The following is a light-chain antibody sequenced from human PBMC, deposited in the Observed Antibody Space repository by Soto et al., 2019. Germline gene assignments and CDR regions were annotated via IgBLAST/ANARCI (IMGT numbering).Light chain of an antibody. CDR2: GAS. Sequence: EVVLTQSPGTLSLSPWERATLSCRASQSVSSNYLIWYQQSPGQAPRLLIFGASTRATGIPDRFSGSGSGTDFTLTTSRLEPEDFAVYYCQQYGSSPWTFGQGTKVDIK. V-gene: IGKV3-20*01. CDR3: QQYGSSPWT. J-gene: IGKJ1*01. CDR1: QSVSSNY.